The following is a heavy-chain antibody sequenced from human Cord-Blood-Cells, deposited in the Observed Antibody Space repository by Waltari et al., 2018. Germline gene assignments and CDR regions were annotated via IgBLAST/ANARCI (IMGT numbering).Heavy chain of an antibody. CDR3: ARGDYDSSGYYFDY. J-gene: IGHJ4*02. Sequence: QAPGKGLEWVSVIYSGGSTYYADSVKGRFTISRDNSKNTLYLQMNSLRAEDTAVYYCARGDYDSSGYYFDYWGQGTLVTVSS. D-gene: IGHD3-22*01. CDR2: IYSGGST. V-gene: IGHV3-53*01.